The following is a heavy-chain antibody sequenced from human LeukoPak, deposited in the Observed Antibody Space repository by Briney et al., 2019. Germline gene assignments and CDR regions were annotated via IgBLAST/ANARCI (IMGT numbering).Heavy chain of an antibody. J-gene: IGHJ4*02. V-gene: IGHV4-38-2*02. CDR3: ARMPTEEILDY. D-gene: IGHD1-26*01. CDR1: GYSITSAYY. CDR2: FFLKGST. Sequence: SETLSLTCTVSGYSITSAYYWGWIRQPPGKGLEWIGSFFLKGSTYYNPSLKSRVTTSVDTSKNQFSLKLSSVTAADTAVYYCARMPTEEILDYWGQGTLVTVSS.